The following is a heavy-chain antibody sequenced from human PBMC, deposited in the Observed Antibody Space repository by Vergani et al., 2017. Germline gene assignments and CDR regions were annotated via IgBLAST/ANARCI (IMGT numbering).Heavy chain of an antibody. CDR2: IWYDGSNK. Sequence: QVQLVESEGGVVQPGRSLTLSCVASGFTFSSHGMHWVRQAPGKGLEWVAVIWYDGSNKYYGDSVKGRFTISRDNSKNTLYLQMNSLRVEDTAVYYCARWGSEERLDSWGQGTLVTVSS. V-gene: IGHV3-33*01. J-gene: IGHJ5*01. D-gene: IGHD6-25*01. CDR3: ARWGSEERLDS. CDR1: GFTFSSHG.